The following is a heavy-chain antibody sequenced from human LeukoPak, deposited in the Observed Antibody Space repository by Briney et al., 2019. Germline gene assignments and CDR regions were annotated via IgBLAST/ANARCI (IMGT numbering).Heavy chain of an antibody. CDR2: INPNSGGT. V-gene: IGHV1-2*02. D-gene: IGHD3-22*01. CDR1: GYTFTGYY. CDR3: ARGIRYYDSSGYLRY. Sequence: GASVKVSCKASGYTFTGYYMHWVRQAPGQGLEWMGWINPNSGGTNYAQKFQGRVTMTSDTSISTAYMELSRLRSDDTAVYYCARGIRYYDSSGYLRYWGQGTLVTVSS. J-gene: IGHJ4*02.